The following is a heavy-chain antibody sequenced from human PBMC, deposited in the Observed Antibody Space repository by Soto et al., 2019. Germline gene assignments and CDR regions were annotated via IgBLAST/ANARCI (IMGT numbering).Heavy chain of an antibody. CDR3: SRGWRVAPMRGWLDP. J-gene: IGHJ5*02. CDR1: GGSINSYY. D-gene: IGHD2-2*01. CDR2: IYYSGST. Sequence: PSKTLYITCTVYGGSINSYYWSWIRQPPGKGLEWIGYIYYSGSTNYNPSLKSRVTISVDTSKNQFSLKLSSVTAAETAVYYCSRGWRVAPMRGWLDPWGQGTRVTV. V-gene: IGHV4-59*01.